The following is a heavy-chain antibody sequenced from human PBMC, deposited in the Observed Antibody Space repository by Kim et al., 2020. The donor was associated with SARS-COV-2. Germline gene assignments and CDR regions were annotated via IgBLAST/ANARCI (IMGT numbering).Heavy chain of an antibody. V-gene: IGHV6-1*01. Sequence: SQTLSLTCVISGDSVSSNSAAWNWIRQSPSRGLEWLGRTYYRSKWYNDYAVSVKSRITINPDTSKNQFSLQLNSVTPEDTAVYYCARDQDEIVVVPAAISPYFYGMDVWGQGTTVTVSS. CDR3: ARDQDEIVVVPAAISPYFYGMDV. CDR2: TYYRSKWYN. CDR1: GDSVSSNSAA. J-gene: IGHJ6*02. D-gene: IGHD2-2*01.